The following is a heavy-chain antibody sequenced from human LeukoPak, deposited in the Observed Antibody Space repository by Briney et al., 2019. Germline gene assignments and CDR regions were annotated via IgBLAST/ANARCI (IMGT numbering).Heavy chain of an antibody. D-gene: IGHD1-1*01. V-gene: IGHV3-15*01. CDR3: AAGTGNSDFDY. CDR2: IKSKSEGATR. J-gene: IGHJ4*02. CDR1: GFTFSSYS. Sequence: GGSLRLSCAASGFTFSSYSMNWVRQAPEKGLEWIGRIKSKSEGATRDFAAPVKGRVTMSRDESKNTVYLHMDGLKIEDTAMYYCAAGTGNSDFDYWGQGTLVTVSS.